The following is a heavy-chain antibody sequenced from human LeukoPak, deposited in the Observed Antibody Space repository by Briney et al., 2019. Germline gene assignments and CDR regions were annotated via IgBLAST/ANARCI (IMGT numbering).Heavy chain of an antibody. V-gene: IGHV4-34*01. CDR2: TNHSGST. Sequence: SGTLSLTCAVYGGSFSGSYWCCVCEPLGKGLERIAETNHSGSTNYNPSLTSRVTISVDTPKNQFSLKLSSVTAADTAVYYRARSGRRAFDYWGQGTLVTVSS. J-gene: IGHJ4*02. CDR3: ARSGRRAFDY. CDR1: GGSFSGSY.